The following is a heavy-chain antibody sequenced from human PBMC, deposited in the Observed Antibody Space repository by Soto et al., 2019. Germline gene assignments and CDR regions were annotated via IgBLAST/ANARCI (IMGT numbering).Heavy chain of an antibody. Sequence: QVQLQESGPGLVKPSETLSLTCTVSGGSISSYYWSWIRQPPGKGLEWIGYIYYSGSTNYNPSLKSRVTISVDTSKNQFSLKLSSVYAADTAVYYCARVRWTVAGPGHFDYWGQGTLVTVSS. V-gene: IGHV4-59*01. CDR3: ARVRWTVAGPGHFDY. CDR1: GGSISSYY. D-gene: IGHD6-19*01. CDR2: IYYSGST. J-gene: IGHJ4*02.